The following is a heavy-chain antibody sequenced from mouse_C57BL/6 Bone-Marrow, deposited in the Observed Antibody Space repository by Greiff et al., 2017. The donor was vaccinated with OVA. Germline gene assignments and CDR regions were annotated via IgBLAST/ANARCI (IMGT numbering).Heavy chain of an antibody. CDR3: ARRGRRTYGYAMDY. D-gene: IGHD1-1*01. CDR2: IYPGSGST. CDR1: GYTFTSYW. J-gene: IGHJ4*01. V-gene: IGHV1-55*01. Sequence: VQLQQSGAELVKPGASVKMSCKASGYTFTSYWITWVKQRPGQGLEWIGDIYPGSGSTNYNEKFKSKATLTVDTSSSTAYMQLSSLTSEDSAVYYCARRGRRTYGYAMDYWGQGTSVTVSS.